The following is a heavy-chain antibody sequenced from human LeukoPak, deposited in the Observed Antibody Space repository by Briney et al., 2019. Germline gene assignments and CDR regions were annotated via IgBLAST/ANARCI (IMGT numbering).Heavy chain of an antibody. CDR1: GYSFTSYW. Sequence: GESLKISCKGSGYSFTSYWIGWVRQMPGKGLEWMGIIYPGDSDTRDSPSFQGQVTISADKSISTAYLQWSSLKASDTAMYYCVGSSSVFGDAFDIWGQGTMVTVSS. D-gene: IGHD6-6*01. V-gene: IGHV5-51*01. CDR3: VGSSSVFGDAFDI. CDR2: IYPGDSDT. J-gene: IGHJ3*02.